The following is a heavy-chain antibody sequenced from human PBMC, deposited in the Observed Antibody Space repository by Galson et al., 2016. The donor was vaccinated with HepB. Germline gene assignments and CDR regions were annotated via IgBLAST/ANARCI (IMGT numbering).Heavy chain of an antibody. CDR3: VKGGLFTDTCYPAPH. CDR1: GFTFSGYA. CDR2: VSGFGDII. Sequence: SLRLSCAASGFTFSGYAMNWVRQAPGKGLEWVAVVSGFGDIINYADSVKGRFTISTDNSHNTLYLQMNSLRAEDAAVYYCVKGGLFTDTCYPAPHWGQGTLVTVSS. J-gene: IGHJ4*02. D-gene: IGHD2-15*01. V-gene: IGHV3-23*01.